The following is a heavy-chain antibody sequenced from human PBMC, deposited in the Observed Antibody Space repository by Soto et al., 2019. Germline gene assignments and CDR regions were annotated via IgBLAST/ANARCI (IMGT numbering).Heavy chain of an antibody. CDR2: ISAYNGNT. D-gene: IGHD2-2*01. J-gene: IGHJ6*02. CDR1: GYTFTSYG. Sequence: ASVKVSCKASGYTFTSYGISWVRQAPGQGLEWMGWISAYNGNTNYAQKLQGRVTMTTGTSTTTAYMELRSLRSNDTAIYYCEMFVFYFTPSPHDVWGQGTPVTVSS. V-gene: IGHV1-18*01. CDR3: EMFVFYFTPSPHDV.